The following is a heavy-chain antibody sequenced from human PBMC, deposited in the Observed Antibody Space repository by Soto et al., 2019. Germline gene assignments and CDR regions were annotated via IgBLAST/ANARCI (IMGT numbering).Heavy chain of an antibody. Sequence: QVQLVQSGAEVKKPGSSVKVSCKASGGTFSSYAISWVRQAPGQGLEWMGGIIPIFGTANYAQKFQGRVTITADESTSTAYMELSSLRSEDTAVYYCVTSTVLLWFGKSRQYDAFDIWGQGTMVTVSS. D-gene: IGHD3-10*01. CDR1: GGTFSSYA. V-gene: IGHV1-69*01. CDR3: VTSTVLLWFGKSRQYDAFDI. J-gene: IGHJ3*02. CDR2: IIPIFGTA.